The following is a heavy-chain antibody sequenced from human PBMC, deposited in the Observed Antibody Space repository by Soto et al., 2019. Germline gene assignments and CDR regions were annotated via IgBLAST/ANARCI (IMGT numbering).Heavy chain of an antibody. Sequence: PSETLSLTCTVCGGSISGGDYYWSWIRQPPGKGLEWIGYIYYSGSTYYNPSLKSRVTISVDTSKNQFSLKLSSVTAADTAVYYCAREGLLDYYDSSGYLPGYYFDYWGQGTLVTVSS. CDR3: AREGLLDYYDSSGYLPGYYFDY. V-gene: IGHV4-30-4*01. J-gene: IGHJ4*02. D-gene: IGHD3-22*01. CDR1: GGSISGGDYY. CDR2: IYYSGST.